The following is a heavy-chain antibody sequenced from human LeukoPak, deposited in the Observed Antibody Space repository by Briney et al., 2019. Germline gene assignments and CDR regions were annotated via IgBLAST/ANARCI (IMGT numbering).Heavy chain of an antibody. CDR3: ARGASSSWPDGNWFDP. V-gene: IGHV4-34*01. Sequence: SETLSLTCAVYGGSFSGYYWSWIRQPPGKGLEWIGEINHSGSTNYNPSLKSRVTISVDTSKNQFSLKLSSVTAADTAVYYCARGASSSWPDGNWFDPWGQGTLVTVSS. D-gene: IGHD6-13*01. CDR1: GGSFSGYY. CDR2: INHSGST. J-gene: IGHJ5*02.